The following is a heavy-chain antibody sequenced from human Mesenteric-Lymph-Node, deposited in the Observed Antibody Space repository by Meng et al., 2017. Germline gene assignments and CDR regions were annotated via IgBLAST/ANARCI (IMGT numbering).Heavy chain of an antibody. J-gene: IGHJ4*02. CDR3: ARNVRLRDGYNSDY. D-gene: IGHD5-24*01. CDR1: GFTFSSYS. Sequence: EVQLVESGGGLVKPGGSLRLSCPASGFTFSSYSMNLVRQAPGKGLEWVSSISSSSSYIYYADSVKGRFTISRDNAKNSLYLQMNSLRAEDTAVYYCARNVRLRDGYNSDYWGQGTLVTVSS. CDR2: ISSSSSYI. V-gene: IGHV3-21*01.